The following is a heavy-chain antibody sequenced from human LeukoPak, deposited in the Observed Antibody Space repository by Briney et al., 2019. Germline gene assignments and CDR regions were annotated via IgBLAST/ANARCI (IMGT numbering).Heavy chain of an antibody. CDR2: IIPIFGTA. J-gene: IGHJ4*02. V-gene: IGHV1-69*13. CDR1: GGTFSSYA. CDR3: ASDVHSTADPYDY. D-gene: IGHD2-2*01. Sequence: ASVKVSCKASGGTFSSYAISWVRQAPGQGLEWMGEIIPIFGTANYAQKFQGRVTITADESTSTAYMELSSLRSEDTAVYYCASDVHSTADPYDYWGQGTLVTVSS.